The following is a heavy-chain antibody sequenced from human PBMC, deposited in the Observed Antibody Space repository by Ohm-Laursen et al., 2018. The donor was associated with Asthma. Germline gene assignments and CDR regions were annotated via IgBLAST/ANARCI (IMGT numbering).Heavy chain of an antibody. CDR3: ARDGYHDSSGYYFYGMDV. CDR2: INPNSGGT. Sequence: SSVKVSCKASGYTFTGYYMHWVRQAPGQGLEWMGWINPNSGGTNYAQKFQGWVTMTRDTSISTAYMELSRLRSDDTAVYYCARDGYHDSSGYYFYGMDVWGQGTTVTVSS. CDR1: GYTFTGYY. J-gene: IGHJ6*02. V-gene: IGHV1-2*04. D-gene: IGHD3-22*01.